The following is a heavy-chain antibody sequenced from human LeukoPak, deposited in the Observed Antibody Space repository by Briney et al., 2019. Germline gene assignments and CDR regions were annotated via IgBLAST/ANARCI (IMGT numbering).Heavy chain of an antibody. J-gene: IGHJ4*02. CDR2: IKQDGSEK. V-gene: IGHV3-7*03. CDR1: GFTFSTYW. Sequence: GGSLRLSCAASGFTFSTYWMSWVCQAPGKGLEWVANIKQDGSEKDYVDSVKGRFTISRDNAKNSLYLQMNSLRAEDTAVYYCANEHYDILTGPNGGSFDYWGQGTLVTVSS. CDR3: ANEHYDILTGPNGGSFDY. D-gene: IGHD3-9*01.